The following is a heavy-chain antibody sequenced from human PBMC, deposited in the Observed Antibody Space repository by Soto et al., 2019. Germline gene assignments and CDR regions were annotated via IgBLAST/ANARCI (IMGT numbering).Heavy chain of an antibody. Sequence: QVQLVQSGAEVKKPGSSVKVSCKASGGTFSSYAISWVRQAPGQGLEWMGGIIPIFGTANYAQKFQGRVTITADESTSTAYMERSSVRSEDTAVYYCASPMGGYCISTSCYPENYYYGMDVWGQGTTVTVSS. V-gene: IGHV1-69*12. CDR1: GGTFSSYA. CDR2: IIPIFGTA. CDR3: ASPMGGYCISTSCYPENYYYGMDV. D-gene: IGHD2-2*01. J-gene: IGHJ6*02.